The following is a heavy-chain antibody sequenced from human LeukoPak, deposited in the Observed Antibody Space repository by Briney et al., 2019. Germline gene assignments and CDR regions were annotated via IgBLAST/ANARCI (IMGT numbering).Heavy chain of an antibody. D-gene: IGHD4-17*01. CDR3: ATLYGDYNWYFDL. CDR2: ISASGGTT. J-gene: IGHJ2*01. CDR1: QLTFNRYV. V-gene: IGHV3-23*01. Sequence: GGSLRPSCTSSQLTFNRYVMAWVRQAPGKGLEWVSTISASGGTTYYADSVQGRFTISRDNSKNTLYLQMNSLRAEDTAVYYCATLYGDYNWYFDLWGRGTLVTVSS.